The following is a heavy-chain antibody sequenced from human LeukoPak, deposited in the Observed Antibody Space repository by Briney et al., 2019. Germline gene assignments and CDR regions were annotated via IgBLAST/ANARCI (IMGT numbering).Heavy chain of an antibody. CDR2: IVVGSGNT. CDR1: GFTFTSSA. Sequence: SVKVSCKASGFTFTSSAMQWVRQARGQRLEWIGWIVVGSGNTNYAQKFQERVTITRDMSTSRAYMGLSSLRSEDTAAYYCAAVQVGANYYFDYWGQGTLVTVSS. CDR3: AAVQVGANYYFDY. J-gene: IGHJ4*02. V-gene: IGHV1-58*02. D-gene: IGHD1-26*01.